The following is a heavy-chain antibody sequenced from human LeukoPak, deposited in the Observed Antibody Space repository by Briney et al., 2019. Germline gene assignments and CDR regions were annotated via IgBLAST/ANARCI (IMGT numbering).Heavy chain of an antibody. CDR3: ARDLGYCTNGVCHTRFDY. J-gene: IGHJ4*02. CDR1: GFTFSVYT. Sequence: GGSLRLSCAASGFTFSVYTIHWVRQAPGKGLEWVAVMSSDGSNKYYADSVKGRFTISRDNSRNTMYLQMNSLRAEDTAVYYCARDLGYCTNGVCHTRFDYWGQGTLVAVSS. D-gene: IGHD2-8*01. V-gene: IGHV3-30-3*01. CDR2: MSSDGSNK.